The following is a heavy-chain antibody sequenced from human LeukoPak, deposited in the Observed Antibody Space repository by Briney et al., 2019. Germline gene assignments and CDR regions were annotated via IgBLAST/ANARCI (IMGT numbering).Heavy chain of an antibody. J-gene: IGHJ5*02. CDR3: TRLYGSGSGWFDP. CDR2: IYYSGST. V-gene: IGHV4-59*01. CDR1: GGSISSYY. D-gene: IGHD3-10*01. Sequence: PSETLSLTCTVSGGSISSYYWSWIRQPPGKGLEWIGYIYYSGSTNYNPSLKSRVTISVDTSKNQFSLKLSSVTAADTAVYYCTRLYGSGSGWFDPWGRGTLVTVSS.